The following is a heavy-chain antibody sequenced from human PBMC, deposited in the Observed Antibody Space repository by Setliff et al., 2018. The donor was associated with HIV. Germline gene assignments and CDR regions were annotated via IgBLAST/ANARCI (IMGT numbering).Heavy chain of an antibody. V-gene: IGHV3-11*05. CDR3: ARGGIEPPGLYSYLYYFDF. CDR1: GFTFSDYY. Sequence: PSETLSLSCAASGFTFSDYYMTWIRQAPGKGLEWVSYISSSAGTYTNYAESVKGRFTISRDNAKNSLYLQLNSLTAEDTAIYYCARGGIEPPGLYSYLYYFDFWGLGTLVTVSS. D-gene: IGHD1-1*01. CDR2: ISSSAGTYT. J-gene: IGHJ4*02.